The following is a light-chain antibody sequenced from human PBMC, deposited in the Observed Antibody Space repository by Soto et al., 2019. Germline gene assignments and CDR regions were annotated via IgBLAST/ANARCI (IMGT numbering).Light chain of an antibody. J-gene: IGKJ1*01. CDR3: QQSFSSPPWT. CDR2: AAS. CDR1: QTINTY. Sequence: DIQMTKSPSSLSASVGDSVTITCRASQTINTYLNWYQQKPGKAPNLLIYAASSLHSGVPSRFSGSGSGTDFTLPISSLQPEDFATYYCQQSFSSPPWTFGQGTKVEIK. V-gene: IGKV1-39*01.